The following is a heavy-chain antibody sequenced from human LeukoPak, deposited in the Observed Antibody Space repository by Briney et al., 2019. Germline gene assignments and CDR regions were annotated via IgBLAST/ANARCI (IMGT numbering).Heavy chain of an antibody. V-gene: IGHV3-73*01. CDR1: GFIFSGSA. J-gene: IGHJ4*02. D-gene: IGHD3-22*01. CDR3: TSGDYYDSSAYYLS. Sequence: GWSPRLSCTASGFIFSGSAMHWVRQASGKGLEWVGRIRSKANSYATAYAASVKGRFTISRDDSKNTAYLQMNSLKTEDTAVYYCTSGDYYDSSAYYLSWGQGTLVTVSS. CDR2: IRSKANSYAT.